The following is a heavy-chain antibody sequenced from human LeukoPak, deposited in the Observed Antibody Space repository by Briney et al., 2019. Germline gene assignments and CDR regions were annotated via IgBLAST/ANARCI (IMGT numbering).Heavy chain of an antibody. CDR2: ISSRSSGM. D-gene: IGHD1-7*01. CDR3: AKASNRNSINFDY. CDR1: GFTFSDYG. Sequence: GGSLRLSCAASGFTFSDYGINWVRQAPGKGLEWVSYISSRSSGMYYADSVKGRFTISRDNAETTLHLQMNNLSAEDTAVYYCAKASNRNSINFDYWGQGALVTGSS. V-gene: IGHV3-48*04. J-gene: IGHJ4*02.